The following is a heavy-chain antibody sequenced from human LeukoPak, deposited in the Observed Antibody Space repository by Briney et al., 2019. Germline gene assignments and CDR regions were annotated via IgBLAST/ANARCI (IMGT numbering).Heavy chain of an antibody. Sequence: PGRSLRLSCAASGFTFSTSGMHWVRQAPGKGLEWVAVISYDGSNKYYADSVKGRFTISRDNSRNTLYLQMNSLRAEDTAVYYCAKDRDYYDSSGQDYWGQGTLVTVSS. V-gene: IGHV3-30*18. CDR1: GFTFSTSG. CDR2: ISYDGSNK. D-gene: IGHD3-22*01. CDR3: AKDRDYYDSSGQDY. J-gene: IGHJ4*02.